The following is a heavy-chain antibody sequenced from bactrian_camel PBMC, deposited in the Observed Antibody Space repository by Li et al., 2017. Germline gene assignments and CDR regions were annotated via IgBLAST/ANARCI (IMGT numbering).Heavy chain of an antibody. CDR2: VYSVQDFT. CDR3: AARGPYCYTKLSVADFTY. CDR1: GRTYCKWC. V-gene: IGHV3-3*01. D-gene: IGHD2*01. Sequence: HVQLVESGGGSVQAGGSLRLSCAASGRTYCKWCMGWFRQVPGKEREGVAAVYSVQDFTIYADSVKARFTISLGNAKNTVYLQMNSLKPEDTAMYYCAARGPYCYTKLSVADFTYWGQGTQVTVS. J-gene: IGHJ6*01.